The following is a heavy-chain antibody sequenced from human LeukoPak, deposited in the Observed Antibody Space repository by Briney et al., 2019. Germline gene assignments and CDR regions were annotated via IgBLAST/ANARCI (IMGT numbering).Heavy chain of an antibody. D-gene: IGHD2-2*01. CDR1: GGSISSGDYY. Sequence: PSQTLSLTCTVSGGSISSGDYYWGWIRRPPGKGLEWIGYIYYSGSTYYNPSLKSRVTISVDTSKNLFFLKLSSVTAADTAVYYCARDHYCSSTSCPDYYYYYYMDVWGKGTTVTVSS. CDR3: ARDHYCSSTSCPDYYYYYYMDV. V-gene: IGHV4-30-4*08. J-gene: IGHJ6*03. CDR2: IYYSGST.